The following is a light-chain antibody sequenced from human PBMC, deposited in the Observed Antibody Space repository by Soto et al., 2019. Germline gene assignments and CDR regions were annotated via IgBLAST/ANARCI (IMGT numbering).Light chain of an antibody. CDR2: ENN. J-gene: IGLJ3*02. V-gene: IGLV1-51*02. CDR3: GTWDSSLSAFNWV. CDR1: SSNIGNNY. Sequence: QSVLTQPPSVSAAPGQKVTISCSGSSSNIGNNYVSWYQQLPGTAPKLLIYENNKRPSGIPDRFSGSQSGTSATLGMTGLQTGDEADYYCGTWDSSLSAFNWVFGGGTKVTVL.